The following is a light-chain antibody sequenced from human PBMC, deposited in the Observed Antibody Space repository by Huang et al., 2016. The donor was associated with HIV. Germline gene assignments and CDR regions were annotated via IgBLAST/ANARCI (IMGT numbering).Light chain of an antibody. J-gene: IGKJ4*01. CDR1: QSLFFSSNKRSY. CDR2: WAS. Sequence: DIVMTQSPDSLTVSLGERATINCRSSQSLFFSSNKRSYLAWYQKKPGQPPKLVISWASARESGVPGRFSGSGSETHFTLTINSLQAEDVAVYYCQQYYHNPLTFGGGTKVEI. V-gene: IGKV4-1*01. CDR3: QQYYHNPLT.